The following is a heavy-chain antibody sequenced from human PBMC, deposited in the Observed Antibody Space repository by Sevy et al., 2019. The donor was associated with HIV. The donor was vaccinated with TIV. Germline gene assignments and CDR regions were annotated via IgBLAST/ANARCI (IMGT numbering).Heavy chain of an antibody. Sequence: SETLSLTCTASGDSISGYYWSWIRQPPGKGLEWIGYIYYSGRTNYNPSLKSRVTISEDTSKNQLSLKLSSVTAADTAVYYCARGAPYYYYGMDVWGQGTTVTVSS. V-gene: IGHV4-59*01. J-gene: IGHJ6*02. CDR1: GDSISGYY. CDR2: IYYSGRT. CDR3: ARGAPYYYYGMDV.